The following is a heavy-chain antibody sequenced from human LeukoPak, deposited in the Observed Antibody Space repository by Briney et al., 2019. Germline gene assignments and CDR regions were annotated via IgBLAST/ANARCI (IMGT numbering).Heavy chain of an antibody. CDR3: ARAPGYRGFLDY. D-gene: IGHD5-18*01. Sequence: TGGSLRLSCAASGVTISSFSMNWVRQAPGKGLEWISFISSSSSYIYYVDSVKGRFTISRDNAKNSLYLQMNSLRAEDTAVYYCARAPGYRGFLDYWGQGNLVTVSS. CDR1: GVTISSFS. CDR2: ISSSSSYI. J-gene: IGHJ4*02. V-gene: IGHV3-21*01.